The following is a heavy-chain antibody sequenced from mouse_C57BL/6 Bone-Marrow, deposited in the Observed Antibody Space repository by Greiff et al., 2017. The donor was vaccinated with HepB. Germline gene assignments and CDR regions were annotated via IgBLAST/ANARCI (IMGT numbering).Heavy chain of an antibody. CDR3: ARGLLSLFAY. J-gene: IGHJ3*01. CDR2: IFPGSGST. Sequence: QVQLQQSGPELVKPGASVKISCKASGYTFTDYYITWVKQRPGQGLEWIGWIFPGSGSTYYNEKFKGKATLTVDKSSSTPYMLLSSLTSEDSAVYVCARGLLSLFAYWGQGTLVTVSA. CDR1: GYTFTDYY. V-gene: IGHV1-75*01. D-gene: IGHD2-10*01.